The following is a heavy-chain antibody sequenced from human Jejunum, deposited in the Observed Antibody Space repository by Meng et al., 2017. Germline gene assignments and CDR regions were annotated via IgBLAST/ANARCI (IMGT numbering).Heavy chain of an antibody. CDR2: IDSEGSSR. CDR3: ARVRSGGYRAFDI. D-gene: IGHD2-15*01. V-gene: IGHV3-74*01. Sequence: GGLLRPSFAAPGFTFSDYWLHWVRQAPGKGLEWVSRIDSEGSSRSYADSVKGRFTISRDKAKKTLYLQMNSLRVEDTAVYFCARVRSGGYRAFDIWGQGTMVTVSS. CDR1: GFTFSDYW. J-gene: IGHJ3*02.